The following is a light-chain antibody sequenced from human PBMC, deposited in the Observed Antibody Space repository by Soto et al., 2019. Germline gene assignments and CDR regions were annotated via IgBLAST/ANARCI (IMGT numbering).Light chain of an antibody. V-gene: IGKV1-5*03. CDR2: KAS. CDR3: QQYNST. Sequence: DIQMTQSPSTLSASVGDRVTITCRASQSISNWLAWYQQKPGKAPKLLIYKASNLESGVPSRFSGSGSGTEFTLTISSLQPDDFATYYCQQYNSTFGQGTKLGIK. J-gene: IGKJ2*01. CDR1: QSISNW.